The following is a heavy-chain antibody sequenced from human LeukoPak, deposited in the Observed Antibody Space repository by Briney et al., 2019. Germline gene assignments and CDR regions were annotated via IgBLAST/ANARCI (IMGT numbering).Heavy chain of an antibody. D-gene: IGHD3-10*01. J-gene: IGHJ4*02. CDR3: AVGVYYFDY. V-gene: IGHV3-7*02. CDR2: IKQDGSEK. CDR1: GFTLSSYW. Sequence: GGSLRLSCAASGFTLSSYWMSWVRQAPGKGLEWVASIKQDGSEKYYVDSVKGRFTISRDNAKNSLYLQMNSLRAEDTAVYYCAVGVYYFDYWGQGTLVTVSS.